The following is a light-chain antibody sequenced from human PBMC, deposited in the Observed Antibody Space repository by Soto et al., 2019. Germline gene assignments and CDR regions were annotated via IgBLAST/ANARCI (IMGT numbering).Light chain of an antibody. CDR2: DVS. Sequence: QSALTQPASVSGSPGQSVTISCTGTSSDVGGYNYVSLYQQHPGKAPKLMIYDVSKRPSGVPDRFSGSKSGNTASLTISGLQAEDEADYYCCSYAGSYVVFGGGTKLTVL. V-gene: IGLV2-11*01. CDR1: SSDVGGYNY. J-gene: IGLJ2*01. CDR3: CSYAGSYVV.